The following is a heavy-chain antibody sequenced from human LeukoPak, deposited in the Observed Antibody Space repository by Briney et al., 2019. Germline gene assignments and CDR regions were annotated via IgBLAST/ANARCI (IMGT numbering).Heavy chain of an antibody. Sequence: SETLSLTCTVSGGSISSGDYYWSWIRQPPGKGLEWIGYIYYSGSTYYNPSLKSRVTISVDTSKNQFSLKLSSVTAADTAVYYCARGVFWSGYRNFNYWGQGTLVTVSS. CDR1: GGSISSGDYY. CDR2: IYYSGST. D-gene: IGHD3-3*01. J-gene: IGHJ4*02. CDR3: ARGVFWSGYRNFNY. V-gene: IGHV4-30-4*08.